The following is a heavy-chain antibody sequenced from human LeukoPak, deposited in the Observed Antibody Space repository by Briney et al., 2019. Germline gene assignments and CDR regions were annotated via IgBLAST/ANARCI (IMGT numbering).Heavy chain of an antibody. J-gene: IGHJ5*02. CDR2: IAYTGKT. CDR1: GYTFTTYS. V-gene: IGHV1-18*01. CDR3: ARGSHIRTHDRDNWFDP. D-gene: IGHD3-10*01. Sequence: ASVKVSCKTSGYTFTTYSITWVRQAPGQGLEWMGWIAYTGKTNYTQKLQGRITMTTDTSTSTAYMELRSLRSDDTAVYYCARGSHIRTHDRDNWFDPWGQGTLVTVSS.